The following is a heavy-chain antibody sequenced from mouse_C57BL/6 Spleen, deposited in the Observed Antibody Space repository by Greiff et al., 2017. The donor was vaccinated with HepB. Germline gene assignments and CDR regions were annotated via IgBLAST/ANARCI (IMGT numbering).Heavy chain of an antibody. CDR2: IYPGSGNT. CDR3: ARGEAYDGYYYFDY. D-gene: IGHD2-3*01. Sequence: QVHVKQSGPELVKPGASVKISCKASGYSFTSYYIHWVKQRPGQGLEWIGWIYPGSGNTKYNEKFKGKATLTADTSSSTAYMQLSSLTSEDSAVYYCARGEAYDGYYYFDYWGQGTTLTVSS. CDR1: GYSFTSYY. V-gene: IGHV1-66*01. J-gene: IGHJ2*01.